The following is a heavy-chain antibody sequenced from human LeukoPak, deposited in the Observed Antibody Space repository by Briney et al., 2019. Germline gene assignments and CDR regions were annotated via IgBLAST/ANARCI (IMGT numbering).Heavy chain of an antibody. Sequence: TSETLSLTCAVSGGSISSGGYSWSWIRQPPGKGLEWIGYIYYSGSTYYNPSLKSRVTISVDTSKNQFSLKLSSVTAAGTAVYYCACLTTADAFDIWGQGTVVTVSS. D-gene: IGHD3-22*01. J-gene: IGHJ3*02. V-gene: IGHV4-30-4*07. CDR1: GGSISSGGYS. CDR2: IYYSGST. CDR3: ACLTTADAFDI.